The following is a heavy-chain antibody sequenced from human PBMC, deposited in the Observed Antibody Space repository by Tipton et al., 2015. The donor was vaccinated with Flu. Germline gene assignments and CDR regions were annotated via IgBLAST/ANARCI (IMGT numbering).Heavy chain of an antibody. CDR2: IWYDGSNK. J-gene: IGHJ4*02. CDR3: ARDLSLLWFGGYYFDY. CDR1: GFTFSSYG. D-gene: IGHD3-10*01. Sequence: SLRLSCAASGFTFSSYGMHWVRQAPGKGLEWVAVIWYDGSNKYYADSVKGRFTISRDNSKNTLYLQMNSLRAEDTAVYYCARDLSLLWFGGYYFDYWGQGTLVTVSS. V-gene: IGHV3-33*08.